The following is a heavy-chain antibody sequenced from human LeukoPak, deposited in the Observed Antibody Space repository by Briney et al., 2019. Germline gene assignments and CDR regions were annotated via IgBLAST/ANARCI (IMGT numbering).Heavy chain of an antibody. D-gene: IGHD2-2*01. V-gene: IGHV1-46*01. CDR3: ARDSWYQLLRGTFDP. J-gene: IGHJ5*02. CDR2: INPSGGST. Sequence: ASVKVSCKASGYTFTSYYMHWVRQAPGQGLEWMGIINPSGGSTSYAQKFQGRVTMTRDTSTSTVYMELSSLRSEDTAVYYCARDSWYQLLRGTFDPRGQGTLVTVSS. CDR1: GYTFTSYY.